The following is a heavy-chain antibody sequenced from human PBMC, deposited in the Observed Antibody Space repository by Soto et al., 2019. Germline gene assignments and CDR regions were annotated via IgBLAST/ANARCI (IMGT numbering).Heavy chain of an antibody. CDR3: ARVSSIAARPNAFDI. V-gene: IGHV3-7*01. D-gene: IGHD6-6*01. J-gene: IGHJ3*02. CDR1: GFTFSSYW. CDR2: IKQDGSEK. Sequence: EVQLVESGGGLVQPGGSLRLSCAASGFTFSSYWMSWVRQAPGKGLEWVANIKQDGSEKYYVDSVKGRFTISRDNAKNSLYMKMNSLRAEDTAVYYCARVSSIAARPNAFDIWGQGTMVTVSS.